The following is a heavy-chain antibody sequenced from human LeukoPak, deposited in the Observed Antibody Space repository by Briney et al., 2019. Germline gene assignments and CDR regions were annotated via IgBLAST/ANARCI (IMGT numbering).Heavy chain of an antibody. CDR1: GYTFTDNV. V-gene: IGHV1-18*01. Sequence: ASVKVSCKTSGYTFTDNVITWVRQAPGQGLEWMGWISVYNGDTNYAQTLQARVGMTADTSTSTAYMELRSLRSDDTAIYYCARGMYSGSYFRYEFWGQGTVVTVSS. CDR2: ISVYNGDT. D-gene: IGHD1-26*01. J-gene: IGHJ4*02. CDR3: ARGMYSGSYFRYEF.